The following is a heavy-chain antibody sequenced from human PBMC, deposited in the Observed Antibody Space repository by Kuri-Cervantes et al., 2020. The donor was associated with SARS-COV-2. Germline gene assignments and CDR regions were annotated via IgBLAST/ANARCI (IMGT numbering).Heavy chain of an antibody. Sequence: LSLPCAASGFTFSSYGMHWVRQAPGKGLVWVSRINGDGSSTSYADSVKGRFTISRDNAKNTLYLQMNSLRAEDTAVYHCARGVVGATTVWDYYYYGMDVWGQGTTVTVSS. D-gene: IGHD1-26*01. CDR3: ARGVVGATTVWDYYYYGMDV. CDR1: GFTFSSYG. V-gene: IGHV3-74*01. J-gene: IGHJ6*02. CDR2: INGDGSST.